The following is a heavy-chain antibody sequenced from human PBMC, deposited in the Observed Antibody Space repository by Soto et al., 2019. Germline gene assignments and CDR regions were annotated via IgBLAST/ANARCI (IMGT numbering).Heavy chain of an antibody. Sequence: GASVKVSCKASGGTFSSYAISWVRQAPGQGLEWMGGIIPIFGTANYAQKFQGRVTITADESTSTAYMELSSLRSEDTAVYYCARVPYNWFAPWGQGTLVTVSS. V-gene: IGHV1-69*13. J-gene: IGHJ5*02. CDR1: GGTFSSYA. CDR2: IIPIFGTA. CDR3: ARVPYNWFAP.